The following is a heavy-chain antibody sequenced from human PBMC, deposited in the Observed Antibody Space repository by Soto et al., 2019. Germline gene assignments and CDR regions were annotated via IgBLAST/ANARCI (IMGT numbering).Heavy chain of an antibody. V-gene: IGHV3-33*01. Sequence: PGGSLRLSCAASGFTFSSYGMHWVRQAPGKGLEWVAVIWYDGSNKYYADSVKGRFTISRDNSKNTLYLQMNSLSAEDTAVYYCARGTYYDILTGYGYYYYGMDVWGQGTTVTVSS. D-gene: IGHD3-9*01. J-gene: IGHJ6*02. CDR2: IWYDGSNK. CDR1: GFTFSSYG. CDR3: ARGTYYDILTGYGYYYYGMDV.